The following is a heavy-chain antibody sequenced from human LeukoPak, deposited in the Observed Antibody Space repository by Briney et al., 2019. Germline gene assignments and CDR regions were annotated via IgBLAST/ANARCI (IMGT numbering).Heavy chain of an antibody. V-gene: IGHV4-34*01. CDR3: ARVPHYYFGYGYFDT. CDR1: GGSFSGYY. D-gene: IGHD3/OR15-3a*01. Sequence: SETLSLTCAVYGGSFSGYYWSWIRQPPGKGLEWIGEINHSGSTNYNPSLKSRVAISIDTSKKQFSLTLTSMTAADTAVYYCARVPHYYFGYGYFDTWGQGTRVTVSS. J-gene: IGHJ4*02. CDR2: INHSGST.